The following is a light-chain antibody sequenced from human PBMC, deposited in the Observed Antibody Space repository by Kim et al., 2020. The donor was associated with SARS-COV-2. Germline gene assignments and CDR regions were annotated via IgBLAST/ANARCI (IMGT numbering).Light chain of an antibody. CDR2: AAS. CDR1: HDITNY. V-gene: IGKV1-17*03. Sequence: SASVGDRVTITCRAIHDITNYLAWFQHKPGKVPKRLIYAASSLQVGVPSRFSGSGSGREFTLTITSLQPEDFATYYCLQYNSFPYTFGQGTKLEI. J-gene: IGKJ2*01. CDR3: LQYNSFPYT.